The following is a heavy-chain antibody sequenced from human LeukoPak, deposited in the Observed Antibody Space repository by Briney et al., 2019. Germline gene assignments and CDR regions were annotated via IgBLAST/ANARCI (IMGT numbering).Heavy chain of an antibody. D-gene: IGHD3-22*01. CDR3: TRYYYDSSGYYYATYYYYYMDV. V-gene: IGHV3-49*04. Sequence: GRSLRLSCTASGFTFGDYAMSWVRQAPGKGLEWVGFIRSKAYGGTTEYAASVKGRFTISRDDSKSIAYLQMNSLKTEDTAVYYCTRYYYDSSGYYYATYYYYYMDVWGKGTTVTISS. CDR2: IRSKAYGGTT. CDR1: GFTFGDYA. J-gene: IGHJ6*03.